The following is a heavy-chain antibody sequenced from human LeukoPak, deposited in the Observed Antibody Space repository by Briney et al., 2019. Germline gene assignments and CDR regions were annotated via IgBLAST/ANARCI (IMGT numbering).Heavy chain of an antibody. J-gene: IGHJ6*02. D-gene: IGHD5-24*01. Sequence: GGSLRLSCAASGFTFSSYSMNWVRQAPGKGLEWVSSISSSSSYIYYADPVKGRFTISRDNAKNSLYLQMNSLRAEDTAVYYCARDTRRDGAYGMDVWGQGTTVTVSS. CDR2: ISSSSSYI. CDR1: GFTFSSYS. V-gene: IGHV3-21*01. CDR3: ARDTRRDGAYGMDV.